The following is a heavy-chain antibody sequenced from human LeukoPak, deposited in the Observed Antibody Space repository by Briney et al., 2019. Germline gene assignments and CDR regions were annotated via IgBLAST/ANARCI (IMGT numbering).Heavy chain of an antibody. CDR1: GFTFSSYG. CDR2: ISYDGSNK. Sequence: TGRSLRLSCAASGFTFSSYGMHWVRQAPGKGLEWVAVISYDGSNKYYADSVRGRFTISRDNSKNTLYLQMNSLRAEDTAVYYCAKDVDYYDSSGYFWGQGTLVTVSS. J-gene: IGHJ4*02. V-gene: IGHV3-30*18. D-gene: IGHD3-22*01. CDR3: AKDVDYYDSSGYF.